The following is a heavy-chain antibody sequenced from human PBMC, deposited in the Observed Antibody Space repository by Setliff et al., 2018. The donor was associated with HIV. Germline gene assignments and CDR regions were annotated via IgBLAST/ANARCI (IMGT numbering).Heavy chain of an antibody. D-gene: IGHD5-12*01. J-gene: IGHJ4*02. CDR2: IYYSGST. CDR3: ASYRKAERWLQLGGNFDY. V-gene: IGHV4-39*01. Sequence: SETLSLTCTASGGSISSSSYYWGWIRQPPGKGLEWIGSIYYSGSTYYNPSLKSRVTISVDTSKNQFSLKLSSVTAADTAVYYCASYRKAERWLQLGGNFDYWGQGTLVTVSS. CDR1: GGSISSSSYY.